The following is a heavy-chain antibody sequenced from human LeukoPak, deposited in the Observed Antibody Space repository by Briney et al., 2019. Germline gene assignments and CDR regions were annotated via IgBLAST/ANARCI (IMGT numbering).Heavy chain of an antibody. CDR1: GFIFDSYW. CDR2: ISYDGSNK. D-gene: IGHD5-18*01. Sequence: GGSLRLSCTASGFIFDSYWMHWVRQAPGKGLEWVAVISYDGSNKYYADSVKGRFTISRDNSKNTLYLQMNSLRAEDTAVYYCANPAGAMDGYWGQGTLVTVSS. CDR3: ANPAGAMDGY. J-gene: IGHJ4*02. V-gene: IGHV3-30-3*01.